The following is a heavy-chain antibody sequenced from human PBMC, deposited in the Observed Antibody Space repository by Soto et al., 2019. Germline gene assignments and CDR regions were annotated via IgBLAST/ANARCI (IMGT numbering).Heavy chain of an antibody. V-gene: IGHV6-1*01. Sequence: SQTLSLTCAISGDSVSNNSAVWNWIRPSPSRGLEWLGRTYYRSKWYNDYAGSVKSRMTINPDTSKNQFSLQLNSVTPEDTAIYYCARVRWGSGIDYWGQGTLVTVSS. CDR1: GDSVSNNSAV. CDR2: TYYRSKWYN. J-gene: IGHJ4*02. CDR3: ARVRWGSGIDY. D-gene: IGHD3-10*01.